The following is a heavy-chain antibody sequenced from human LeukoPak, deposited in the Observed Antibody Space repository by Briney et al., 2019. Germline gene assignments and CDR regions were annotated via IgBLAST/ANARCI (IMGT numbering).Heavy chain of an antibody. CDR2: INPNSGGT. D-gene: IGHD6-13*01. V-gene: IGHV1-2*02. Sequence: ASVKVSCKASGYTLTGYYMHWVRQAPGQGLEWMGWINPNSGGTNYAQKFQGRVTMTRDTSISTAYMELSRLKSDDTAVYYCARKRPNSSSWYARWFDPWGQGTLVTVSS. CDR3: ARKRPNSSSWYARWFDP. J-gene: IGHJ5*02. CDR1: GYTLTGYY.